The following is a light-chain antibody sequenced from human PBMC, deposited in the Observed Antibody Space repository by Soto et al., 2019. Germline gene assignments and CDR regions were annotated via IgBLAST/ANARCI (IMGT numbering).Light chain of an antibody. CDR2: GAS. J-gene: IGKJ2*01. V-gene: IGKV3-20*01. Sequence: EIVLTQSPGTLSLSPGERATLSCRASQSVSSSYLAWYQQKPGQAPRLLIYGASGRATGIPDRFSGSGSGTVFPLTISRLEPEVFAVYYCKQYGSSPMSFFGRGTKLEIK. CDR3: KQYGSSPMSF. CDR1: QSVSSSY.